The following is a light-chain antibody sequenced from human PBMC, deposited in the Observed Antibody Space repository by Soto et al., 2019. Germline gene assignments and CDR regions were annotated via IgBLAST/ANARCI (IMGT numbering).Light chain of an antibody. CDR2: DVS. CDR3: SSYTSSSTPYV. CDR1: SSDVGGYNY. Sequence: QSVLTQPASVSGSPGQSITISCTGTSSDVGGYNYVSWYQQHPGKAPKLMIYDVSNRPSGVSNRFSGSKSGNTASLTISGLQDEDEADYYCSSYTSSSTPYVFGTGTKVTVL. V-gene: IGLV2-14*01. J-gene: IGLJ1*01.